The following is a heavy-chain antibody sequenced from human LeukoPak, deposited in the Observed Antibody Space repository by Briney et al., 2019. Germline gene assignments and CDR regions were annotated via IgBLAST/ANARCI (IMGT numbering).Heavy chain of an antibody. J-gene: IGHJ4*02. D-gene: IGHD3-16*01. CDR2: IYTSGST. Sequence: SETLSLTCTVSGGSISSGSYYWSWIRQPAGKGLEWIGRIYTSGSTNYNPSLKSRVTISVDTSKNQFSLKLSSVTAADTAVYYCARGDGGNPVIFDYWGQGTLVTVSS. V-gene: IGHV4-61*02. CDR3: ARGDGGNPVIFDY. CDR1: GGSISSGSYY.